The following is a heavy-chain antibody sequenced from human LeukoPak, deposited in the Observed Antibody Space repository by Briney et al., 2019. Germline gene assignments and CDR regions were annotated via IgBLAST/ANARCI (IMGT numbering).Heavy chain of an antibody. V-gene: IGHV3-9*03. Sequence: GGSLRLSCAASGFTFDDYAMHWVRQAPGKGLEWVSGISWNSGSIGYADSVKGRFTISRDNAKNSLYLQMNSLRAEDMALYYCAKGDSSGYYRGIDYWGQGTLVTVSS. CDR3: AKGDSSGYYRGIDY. CDR2: ISWNSGSI. D-gene: IGHD3-22*01. J-gene: IGHJ4*02. CDR1: GFTFDDYA.